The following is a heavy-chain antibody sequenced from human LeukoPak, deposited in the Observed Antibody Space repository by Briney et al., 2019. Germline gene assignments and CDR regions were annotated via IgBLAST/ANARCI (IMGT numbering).Heavy chain of an antibody. CDR3: AKDLSSSWYVANYYYYYGMDV. D-gene: IGHD6-13*01. Sequence: GGSLRLSCAASGFTFSSYAMSWVRQAPGKGLEWVSAISGSGGSTYYADSVKGRFTISRDNSKNTLYLQMNSLRAEDTAVYYCAKDLSSSWYVANYYYYYGMDVWSQGTTVTVSS. CDR1: GFTFSSYA. V-gene: IGHV3-23*01. CDR2: ISGSGGST. J-gene: IGHJ6*02.